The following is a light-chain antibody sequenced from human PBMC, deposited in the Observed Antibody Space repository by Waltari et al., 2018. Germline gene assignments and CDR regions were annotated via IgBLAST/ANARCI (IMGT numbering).Light chain of an antibody. CDR1: LDISNW. J-gene: IGKJ1*01. V-gene: IGKV1-12*01. CDR3: QQGSSFPPT. CDR2: GAF. Sequence: DIQMTQSPSSVSASVGDRVTITCRASLDISNWLAWYQQKPGKGPNLLIFGAFTLQSGVPSRFSGSGSGTDFTLTISGLQPEDSATYFCQQGSSFPPTFGQGTKVEIK.